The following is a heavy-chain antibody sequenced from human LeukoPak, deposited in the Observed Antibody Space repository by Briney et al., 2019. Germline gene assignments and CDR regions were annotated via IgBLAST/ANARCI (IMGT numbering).Heavy chain of an antibody. V-gene: IGHV4-38-2*02. CDR2: IYHSGST. D-gene: IGHD3-10*01. CDR1: GYSISSGYY. CDR3: ARGLLWFGENWFDP. J-gene: IGHJ5*02. Sequence: PSETLSFTCTVSGYSISSGYYWGWIRQPPGKGLEWIGSIYHSGSTYYNPSLKSRVTISVDTSKNQFSLKLSSVTAAGTAVYYCARGLLWFGENWFDPWGQGTLVTVSS.